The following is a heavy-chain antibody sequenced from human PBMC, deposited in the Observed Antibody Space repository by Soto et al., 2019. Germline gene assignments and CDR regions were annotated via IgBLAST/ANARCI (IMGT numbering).Heavy chain of an antibody. CDR1: GYTFTSYD. CDR2: MNPNSGNT. CDR3: ATGVFWSCYYDY. D-gene: IGHD3-3*01. V-gene: IGHV1-8*01. Sequence: GASVKVSCKASGYTFTSYDINWVRQATGQGLEWMGWMNPNSGNTGYAQKFQGRVTMTRNTSISTACMELSSLRSEDTAVYYCATGVFWSCYYDYWGQGTLVTVSS. J-gene: IGHJ4*02.